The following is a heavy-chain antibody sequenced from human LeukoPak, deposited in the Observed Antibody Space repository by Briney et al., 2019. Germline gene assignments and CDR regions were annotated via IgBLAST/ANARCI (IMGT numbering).Heavy chain of an antibody. D-gene: IGHD1-26*01. V-gene: IGHV3-7*01. CDR2: IKQDGSGR. CDR3: ARQLAGPTGYFYMGV. Sequence: GGSLRLSCAASGFTLSSFWMSWVRQAPGKGLEWVANIKQDGSGRYYVDSVKGRFTISRDNAQNSLFLQMNSLRAEDTAFYYCARQLAGPTGYFYMGVWGKGTTVTVSS. CDR1: GFTLSSFW. J-gene: IGHJ6*03.